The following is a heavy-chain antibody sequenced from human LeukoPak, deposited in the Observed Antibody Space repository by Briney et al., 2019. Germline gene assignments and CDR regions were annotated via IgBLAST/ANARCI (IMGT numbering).Heavy chain of an antibody. D-gene: IGHD3-10*01. CDR2: IYHSGST. Sequence: SETLSLTCAVSGYSISSGYYWGWIRQPPGKGLEWIGSIYHSGSTYYNPSLKSRVTISVDMSKNQFSLKLSSVTAADTAVYYCARGSTIVQGILDYWGQGTLVTVSS. CDR3: ARGSTIVQGILDY. J-gene: IGHJ4*02. V-gene: IGHV4-38-2*01. CDR1: GYSISSGYY.